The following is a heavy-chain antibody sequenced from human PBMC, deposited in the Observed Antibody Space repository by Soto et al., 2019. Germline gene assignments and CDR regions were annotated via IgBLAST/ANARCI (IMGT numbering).Heavy chain of an antibody. V-gene: IGHV3-33*01. CDR3: ARDINDFWSGYLY. Sequence: QVQLVESGGGVVQPGTSLRLSCAASGFSFSSYAMHWVRQAPGKGLEWVAALWYDGSKQNYAESVKGRFTISRDNSKSTVYLQMNSLKAEDTAVYYCARDINDFWSGYLYWGQGTLVTVSS. D-gene: IGHD3-3*01. CDR2: LWYDGSKQ. CDR1: GFSFSSYA. J-gene: IGHJ4*02.